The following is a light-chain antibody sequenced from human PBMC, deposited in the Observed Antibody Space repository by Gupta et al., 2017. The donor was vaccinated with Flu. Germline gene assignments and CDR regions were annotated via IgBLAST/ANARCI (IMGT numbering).Light chain of an antibody. CDR2: SDD. CDR3: ATWDDSLNVYV. V-gene: IGLV1-36*01. CDR1: RSTVGNNA. J-gene: IGLJ1*01. Sequence: QSVLTWPSAVSEAPRQTVTIYCSGTRSTVGNNAVNWYQQFPGKAPKLFIYSDDLLPAGVSDRFSGSKSGTSASLASSGLQSEEEADYYCATWDDSLNVYVFGTGTKVTV.